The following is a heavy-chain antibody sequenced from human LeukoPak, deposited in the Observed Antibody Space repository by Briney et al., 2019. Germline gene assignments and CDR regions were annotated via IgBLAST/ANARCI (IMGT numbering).Heavy chain of an antibody. D-gene: IGHD1-26*01. Sequence: GGSLRLSCAASGFTVSSNYMSWVRQAPGKGLEWVSVIYSGGSTYYADSVKGRFTISRDNSKNTLYLQMNSLRAEDTAVYYCVRDSPSGSYRLDYWGQGTLVTVSS. CDR1: GFTVSSNY. V-gene: IGHV3-53*01. CDR2: IYSGGST. J-gene: IGHJ4*02. CDR3: VRDSPSGSYRLDY.